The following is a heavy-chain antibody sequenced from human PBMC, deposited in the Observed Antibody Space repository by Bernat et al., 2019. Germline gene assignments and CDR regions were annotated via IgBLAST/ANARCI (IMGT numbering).Heavy chain of an antibody. Sequence: EVQLLESGGGLVQPGGSLRLSCAASGFTFSSYAMSRVRQAPGKGLEWVSAISGSGGSTYYADSVKGRFTISRDNSKNTLYLQMNSLRAEDTAVYYCAKDRVYCSGGSCPLEWYFDLWGRGTLVTVSS. J-gene: IGHJ2*01. CDR1: GFTFSSYA. CDR2: ISGSGGST. CDR3: AKDRVYCSGGSCPLEWYFDL. D-gene: IGHD2-15*01. V-gene: IGHV3-23*01.